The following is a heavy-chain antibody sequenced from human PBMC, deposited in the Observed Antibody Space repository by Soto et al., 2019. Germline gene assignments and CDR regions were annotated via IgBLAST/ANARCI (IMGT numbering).Heavy chain of an antibody. CDR3: GRCRTASYAMDV. CDR1: GYSFTSYG. V-gene: IGHV1-18*01. D-gene: IGHD2-2*01. Sequence: QVHLVQSGSDVEKPGASVKVSCKASGYSFTSYGIGWVRQVPGQGPEWMGWISPYNGRTNYAQSVKGRVVMTTDISTNTVYLELRSLRSVDAAIYYCGRCRTASYAMDVWGQGTTVTVSS. J-gene: IGHJ6*02. CDR2: ISPYNGRT.